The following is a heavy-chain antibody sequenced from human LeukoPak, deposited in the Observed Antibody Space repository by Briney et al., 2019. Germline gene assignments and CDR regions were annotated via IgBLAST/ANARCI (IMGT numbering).Heavy chain of an antibody. CDR1: GFTFSSYW. V-gene: IGHV3-7*01. CDR2: IKQGGSEK. Sequence: GGSLRLSCAASGFTFSSYWMSWVRQAPGKGLEWVANIKQGGSEKYYVDPVKGRFTISRDNAKNSLHLQMNSLRAEDTAVYYCARDAPPLYDSSGVFDYWGQGTLVTVSS. D-gene: IGHD3-22*01. CDR3: ARDAPPLYDSSGVFDY. J-gene: IGHJ4*02.